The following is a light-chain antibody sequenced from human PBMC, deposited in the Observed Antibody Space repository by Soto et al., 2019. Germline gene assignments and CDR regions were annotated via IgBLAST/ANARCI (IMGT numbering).Light chain of an antibody. CDR1: QSISTW. CDR2: DAS. J-gene: IGKJ2*01. V-gene: IGKV1-5*01. Sequence: DIQMTQSPSTLSASVGDRVTITCRASQSISTWLAWYQQKPGKAPKLLIFDASNLESGVPSRFSGSGSGTEFSLTISSLQPDDFATYYCQQYNTYSPVTFGQGTKLEIK. CDR3: QQYNTYSPVT.